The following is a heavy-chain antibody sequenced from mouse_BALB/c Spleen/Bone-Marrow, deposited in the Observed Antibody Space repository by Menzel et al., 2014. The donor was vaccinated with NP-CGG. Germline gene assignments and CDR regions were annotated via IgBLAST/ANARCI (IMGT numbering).Heavy chain of an antibody. D-gene: IGHD1-1*01. CDR3: ARPDYYGYLNY. CDR2: INPDSRTI. CDR1: GFDFSRYW. V-gene: IGHV4-1*02. Sequence: DVQLVESGGGLVQPGGSLKLSCAASGFDFSRYWMSWVRQAPGKGLEWIGEINPDSRTINYSPSLKDKFIISRDNAKSTLYLRLNKVRSEDTALYYCARPDYYGYLNYWGQGTTLTVSS. J-gene: IGHJ2*01.